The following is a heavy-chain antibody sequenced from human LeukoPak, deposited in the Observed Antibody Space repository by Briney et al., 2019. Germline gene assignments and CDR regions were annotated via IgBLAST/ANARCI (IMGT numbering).Heavy chain of an antibody. D-gene: IGHD2-2*01. J-gene: IGHJ3*02. V-gene: IGHV3-53*01. CDR1: GFTVSSNY. CDR2: FYTGGTR. Sequence: GGSLRLSCAVSGFTVSSNYMSWVRQAPGKGLEWISVFYTGGTRNYADSVKGRFTISRDNSKNTLYLQMNSLRAEDTAVYYCANPDCSSTSCYSSGALDIWGQGTMVTVSS. CDR3: ANPDCSSTSCYSSGALDI.